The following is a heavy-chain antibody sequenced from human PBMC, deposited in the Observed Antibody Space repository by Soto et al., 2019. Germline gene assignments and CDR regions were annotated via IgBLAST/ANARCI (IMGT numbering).Heavy chain of an antibody. Sequence: QVQLVESGGGVVHPGTSLRLSCVTSGFTFSSFAMDWVRQAPGKGLEWVAAISFDGRDISYRESVKGRFTISRDKFKNTMYLQMNSLRPEDTAVYYCAKESLDYFDSGRFYAPAFDHWGQGTLVTVSS. J-gene: IGHJ4*02. CDR1: GFTFSSFA. D-gene: IGHD3-10*01. CDR3: AKESLDYFDSGRFYAPAFDH. V-gene: IGHV3-30*18. CDR2: ISFDGRDI.